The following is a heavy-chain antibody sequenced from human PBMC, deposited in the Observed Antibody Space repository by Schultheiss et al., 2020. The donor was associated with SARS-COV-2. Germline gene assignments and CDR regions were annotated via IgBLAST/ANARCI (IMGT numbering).Heavy chain of an antibody. D-gene: IGHD5-18*01. V-gene: IGHV1-8*01. CDR3: ASHSPRYSYGKYYYYYYGMDV. Sequence: ASVKVSCKTSGYPFINYDIIWVRQATGQGLEWMGWMNGDGVNAGYAEKFQGRVTMTSDSSIETAYMELSRLRSDDTAVYYCASHSPRYSYGKYYYYYYGMDVWGQGTTVTVSS. J-gene: IGHJ6*02. CDR1: GYPFINYD. CDR2: MNGDGVNA.